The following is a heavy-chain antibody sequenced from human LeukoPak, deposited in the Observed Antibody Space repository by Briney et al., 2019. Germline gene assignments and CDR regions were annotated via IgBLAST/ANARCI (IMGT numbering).Heavy chain of an antibody. J-gene: IGHJ5*02. CDR1: GGSISSYY. CDR3: ARDRGRGYCSSTSCHPILDP. Sequence: SETLSLTCTVSGGSISSYYWSWIRQPPGKGLEWIGYIYYSGSTNYNPSLKSRVTISVDTSKNHFSLKLSSVTAADTAVYYCARDRGRGYCSSTSCHPILDPWGQGTLVTVSS. V-gene: IGHV4-59*01. D-gene: IGHD2-2*01. CDR2: IYYSGST.